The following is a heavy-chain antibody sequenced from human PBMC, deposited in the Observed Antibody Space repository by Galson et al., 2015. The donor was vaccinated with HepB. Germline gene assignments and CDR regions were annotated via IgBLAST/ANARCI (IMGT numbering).Heavy chain of an antibody. CDR2: ISSSSSTL. J-gene: IGHJ4*02. CDR1: GFTFSSYS. Sequence: SLRLSCAASGFTFSSYSMNWVRQAPGKGLEWVSYISSSSSTLYYADSVKGRFTISRDNAKNSLYLQMNSLRAEDTAVYYCAKDSLFGSSWYGFDYWGQGTLVTVSS. D-gene: IGHD6-13*01. V-gene: IGHV3-48*01. CDR3: AKDSLFGSSWYGFDY.